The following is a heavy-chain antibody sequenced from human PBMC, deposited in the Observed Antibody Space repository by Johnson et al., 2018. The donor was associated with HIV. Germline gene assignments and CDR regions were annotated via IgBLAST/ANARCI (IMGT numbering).Heavy chain of an antibody. CDR3: AKVIVYGVYGSQGAFHI. CDR2: INWNGGST. Sequence: VQLVESGGGVVRPGGSLRLSCAASGFTFDDYGMSWVRQAPGKGLEWVSGINWNGGSTGYADSVKGRFTICRDNAKNSLYLQMNSLRAEDTALYYCAKVIVYGVYGSQGAFHIWGRGTMVKVSS. V-gene: IGHV3-20*04. CDR1: GFTFDDYG. D-gene: IGHD4-17*01. J-gene: IGHJ3*02.